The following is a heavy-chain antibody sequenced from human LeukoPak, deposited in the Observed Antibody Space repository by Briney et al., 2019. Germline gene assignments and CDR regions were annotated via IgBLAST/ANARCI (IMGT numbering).Heavy chain of an antibody. CDR2: INTDGGNT. CDR3: ARELSGSSSRHFDY. D-gene: IGHD2-15*01. V-gene: IGHV3-74*01. CDR1: GFTFSGYW. J-gene: IGHJ4*02. Sequence: GGSLRLSCAASGFTFSGYWMHWVRQAPGKGLVWVSRINTDGGNTNYADSVKGRFTISRDNAKDTLYLQMNSLRAEDTAVYYCARELSGSSSRHFDYWGQGTLVTVSS.